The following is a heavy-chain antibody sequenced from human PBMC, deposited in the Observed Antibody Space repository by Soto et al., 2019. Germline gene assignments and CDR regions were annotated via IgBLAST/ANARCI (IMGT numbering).Heavy chain of an antibody. CDR2: ISYEGSKK. D-gene: IGHD3-10*01. CDR1: GFTFSSYA. Sequence: QVQLVESGGGVVQPGRSLRLSCAASGFTFSSYAIHWVRQAPGKGLEWVAVISYEGSKKYYADTVKGRLSISREHSKKTLYQQMASRTVAGAAVYYCARDPSGGCRGPTGGWFDPWGPGNLVSASS. V-gene: IGHV3-30-3*01. CDR3: ARDPSGGCRGPTGGWFDP. J-gene: IGHJ5*02.